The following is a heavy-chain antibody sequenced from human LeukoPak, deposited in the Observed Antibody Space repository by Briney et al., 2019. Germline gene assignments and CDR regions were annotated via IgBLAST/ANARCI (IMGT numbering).Heavy chain of an antibody. V-gene: IGHV3-7*01. D-gene: IGHD4-17*01. Sequence: PGGSLRLSCAASGFTFSSYWMSWVRQAPGKGLGWVANIKQDGSEKYYVDSVKGRFTISRDNAKNSLYLQMNSLRAEDTAVYHCARDSEDLYYGDYNYYYYMDVWGKGTTVTISS. J-gene: IGHJ6*03. CDR1: GFTFSSYW. CDR2: IKQDGSEK. CDR3: ARDSEDLYYGDYNYYYYMDV.